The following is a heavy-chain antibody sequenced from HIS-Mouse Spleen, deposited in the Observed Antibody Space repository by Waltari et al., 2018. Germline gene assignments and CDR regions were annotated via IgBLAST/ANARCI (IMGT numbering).Heavy chain of an antibody. J-gene: IGHJ4*02. CDR1: GFTFSSYG. CDR2: ISYDGSNK. Sequence: QVQLVESGGGVVQPGRSLRLSCAASGFTFSSYGMHWVRQAPGKGLGVVAVISYDGSNKYYADSVKGRFTISRDNSKNTLYLQMNSLRAEDTAVYYCAKDKHHAFDYWGQGTLVTVSS. V-gene: IGHV3-30*18. CDR3: AKDKHHAFDY.